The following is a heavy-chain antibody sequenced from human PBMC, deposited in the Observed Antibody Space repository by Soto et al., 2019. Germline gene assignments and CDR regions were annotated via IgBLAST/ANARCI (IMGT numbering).Heavy chain of an antibody. V-gene: IGHV3-30-3*01. Sequence: QVQLVESGGGVVQPGRSLRLSCAASGFTFSSYAMHWVRQAPGKGLEWVAVISYDGSNKYYADSVKGRFTISRDNSKNTLYLQMNSLRAEDTAVYYCAKDWSTGSGLVDYWGQGTLVTVSS. CDR1: GFTFSSYA. CDR2: ISYDGSNK. CDR3: AKDWSTGSGLVDY. J-gene: IGHJ4*02. D-gene: IGHD3-3*01.